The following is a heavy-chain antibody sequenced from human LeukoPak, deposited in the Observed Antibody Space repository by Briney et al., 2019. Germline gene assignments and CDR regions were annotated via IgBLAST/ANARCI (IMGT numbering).Heavy chain of an antibody. J-gene: IGHJ3*02. V-gene: IGHV4-59*08. CDR3: ARRSSSLLPYSHAFDI. CDR1: GGSFSNDY. CDR2: IYFSGST. D-gene: IGHD3-22*01. Sequence: SETLSLTCTVSGGSFSNDYWNWIRQPPGRGLEWIGYIYFSGSTNYNPSLKSRLTISVDTSKKQFSLKLNSVTAADTAVYYCARRSSSLLPYSHAFDIWGQGTVVTVSS.